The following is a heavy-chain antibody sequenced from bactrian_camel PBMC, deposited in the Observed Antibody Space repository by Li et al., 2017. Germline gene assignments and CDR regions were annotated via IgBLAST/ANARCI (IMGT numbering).Heavy chain of an antibody. V-gene: IGHV3S7*01. Sequence: HVQLVESGGGLVEPGESLRLSCAASGFISRSYGMSWVRQAPGKGLEWVAGITNDATDTSYVASVKGRFTISRDNAENMLTLQLSSLKPEDTGVYYCATIIGKYWGQGTQVTVS. CDR1: GFISRSYG. J-gene: IGHJ4*01. CDR2: ITNDATDT. CDR3: ATIIGKY.